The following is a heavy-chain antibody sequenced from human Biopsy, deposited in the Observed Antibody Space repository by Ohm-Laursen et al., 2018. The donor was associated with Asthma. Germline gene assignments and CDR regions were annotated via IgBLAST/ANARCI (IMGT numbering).Heavy chain of an antibody. V-gene: IGHV4-59*01. CDR3: AGFCSGGNCPDH. Sequence: SETLSLTCTVSGVYIRSYYWTWIRQPPGKGLEWIGNIHYSSSTYSNPSLKSRVTISVNTSKKQIPLRLSSVIAADTAVYYCAGFCSGGNCPDHWGQGTLVTVSS. CDR2: IHYSSST. D-gene: IGHD2-15*01. J-gene: IGHJ4*02. CDR1: GVYIRSYY.